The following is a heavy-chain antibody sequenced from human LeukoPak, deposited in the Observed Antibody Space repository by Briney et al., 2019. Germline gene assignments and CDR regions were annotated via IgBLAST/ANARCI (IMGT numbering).Heavy chain of an antibody. CDR2: IKHNGGEK. Sequence: PGGSLRLSCAASGFTFSNNAMSWVRQAPGKGLEWVASIKHNGGEKYYVDSVKGRFTISRDNAKNSLYLEMSSLRVEDTAVYYCARDRGWRSSGYYLYHFDYWGQGTLVTFAS. J-gene: IGHJ4*02. D-gene: IGHD3-22*01. CDR1: GFTFSNNA. V-gene: IGHV3-7*01. CDR3: ARDRGWRSSGYYLYHFDY.